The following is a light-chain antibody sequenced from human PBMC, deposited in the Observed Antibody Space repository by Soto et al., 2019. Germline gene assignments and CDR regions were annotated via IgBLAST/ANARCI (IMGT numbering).Light chain of an antibody. CDR2: GAS. Sequence: EIVLTQSPGTLSLSPGERATLSCRASQSVSSSYLAWYQQKPGQAPRLLIYGASSRATGIPDRFSGSGSETDFTLTISRLEPEDFAMYYCQQYGSSPPTFGQGTKVEIK. J-gene: IGKJ1*01. CDR3: QQYGSSPPT. CDR1: QSVSSSY. V-gene: IGKV3-20*01.